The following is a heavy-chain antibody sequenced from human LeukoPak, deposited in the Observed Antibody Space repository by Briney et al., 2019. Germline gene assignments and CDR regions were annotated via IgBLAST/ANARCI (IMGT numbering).Heavy chain of an antibody. J-gene: IGHJ2*01. CDR3: AKGNWGERLDWYFDL. D-gene: IGHD1-26*01. CDR2: ITGSGGST. Sequence: RGSLRLSCAASGFTFSNYDMSWVRQAPRSGLEWVSGITGSGGSTYYADSVKGRFTVSRDNSKTTLYLHMNSLRAEDTAVYYCAKGNWGERLDWYFDLWGRGTLVTVSS. CDR1: GFTFSNYD. V-gene: IGHV3-23*01.